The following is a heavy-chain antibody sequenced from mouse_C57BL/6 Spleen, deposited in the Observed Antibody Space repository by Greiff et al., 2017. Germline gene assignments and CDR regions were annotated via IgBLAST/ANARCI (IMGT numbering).Heavy chain of an antibody. Sequence: EVKLVESGEGLVKPGGSLKLSCAASGFTFSSYAMSWVRQTPEKRLEWVAYISSGGDYIYYADTVKGRFTISSDNARNTLYLQMSSLKSEDTAMYYCTREGPLYAMDYWGQGTSVTVSS. CDR2: ISSGGDYI. D-gene: IGHD3-3*01. J-gene: IGHJ4*01. CDR1: GFTFSSYA. CDR3: TREGPLYAMDY. V-gene: IGHV5-9-1*02.